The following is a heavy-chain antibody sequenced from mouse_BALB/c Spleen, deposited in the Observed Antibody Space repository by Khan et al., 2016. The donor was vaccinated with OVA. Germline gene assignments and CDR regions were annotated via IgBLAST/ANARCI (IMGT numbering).Heavy chain of an antibody. CDR3: ARAIYDGYPPFAY. V-gene: IGHV1-7*01. CDR2: IRPTTSYT. D-gene: IGHD2-3*01. Sequence: QVQLKQSGAELAKPGASVKMSCKASGYTFTNYWMHWIKQRPGQSLEWLGYIRPTTSYTEYNQKFKDKATLTADKSSSTAYMQLSSLTSEDSAVYYCARAIYDGYPPFAYWGQGTLVTVSA. CDR1: GYTFTNYW. J-gene: IGHJ3*01.